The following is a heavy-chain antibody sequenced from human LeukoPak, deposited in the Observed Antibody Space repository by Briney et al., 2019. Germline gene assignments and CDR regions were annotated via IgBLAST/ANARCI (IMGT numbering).Heavy chain of an antibody. D-gene: IGHD3-16*01. CDR3: FMTPDDH. CDR2: IFPSGGEI. Sequence: PGGSLRLSCAASGFTFSTFAMIWVRQPPGKGLEWVSSIFPSGGEIHYADSVRGRFTISRDNAKKSLYLQMNSLRVEDTGLYYCFMTPDDHWGQGTLVIVSS. V-gene: IGHV3-21*01. J-gene: IGHJ4*02. CDR1: GFTFSTFA.